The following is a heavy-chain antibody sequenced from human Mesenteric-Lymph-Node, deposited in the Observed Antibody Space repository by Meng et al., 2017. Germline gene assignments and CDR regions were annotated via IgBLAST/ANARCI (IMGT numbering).Heavy chain of an antibody. J-gene: IGHJ3*02. V-gene: IGHV3-7*01. CDR2: IRDDGGEK. CDR1: GFNFRNSW. CDR3: ARALPATATALDI. Sequence: GGSLRLSCAASGFNFRNSWMDWVRQAPGKGLEWVASIRDDGGEKYYLASVRGRFTISRDNTKNALYLQMNSLRAEDTAVYYCARALPATATALDIWGQGTMVTVSS. D-gene: IGHD2-2*01.